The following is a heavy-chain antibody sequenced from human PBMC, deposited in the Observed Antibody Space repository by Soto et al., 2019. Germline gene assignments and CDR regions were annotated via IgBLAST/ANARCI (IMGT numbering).Heavy chain of an antibody. CDR3: ATARAHYFDY. Sequence: HVQLQESGPGLVRPSQTLSLTCAVSGGSISTDDYYWSWIRQPPGKGLEWLAFIFHTGSTYYNPSLKSRLSISIDTSKNQFSLSLRSVTAADTAVYYCATARAHYFDYWGQGTLVTVSS. V-gene: IGHV4-30-4*01. J-gene: IGHJ4*02. CDR2: IFHTGST. CDR1: GGSISTDDYY.